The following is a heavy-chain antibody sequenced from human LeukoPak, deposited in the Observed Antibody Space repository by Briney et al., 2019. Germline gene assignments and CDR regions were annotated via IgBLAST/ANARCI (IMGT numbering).Heavy chain of an antibody. D-gene: IGHD2-15*01. V-gene: IGHV3-74*01. CDR3: ARWRSASDY. J-gene: IGHJ4*02. CDR2: IDSDGSTT. Sequence: GGSLRLSCAASGFTFSSYWMHWVRQSPGKGLVWVSRIDSDGSTTTYADFVKGRFTISRDNAKNTVYLQMNSLRTEDTAVYYCARWRSASDYWGQGTLVTVSS. CDR1: GFTFSSYW.